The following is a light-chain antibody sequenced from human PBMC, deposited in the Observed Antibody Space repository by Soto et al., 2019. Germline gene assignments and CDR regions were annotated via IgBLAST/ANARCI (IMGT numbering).Light chain of an antibody. CDR1: QSIFNY. CDR3: QQRSNWPLT. Sequence: EIVLTQTPATLSLSPVERTTLSCRASQSIFNYLAWYQQKPGQAPRLLIYDDSHRATGIPARFSGSGSGTDFTLTISSLEPEDFAVYYCQQRSNWPLTFGQGTKVDIK. V-gene: IGKV3-11*01. J-gene: IGKJ1*01. CDR2: DDS.